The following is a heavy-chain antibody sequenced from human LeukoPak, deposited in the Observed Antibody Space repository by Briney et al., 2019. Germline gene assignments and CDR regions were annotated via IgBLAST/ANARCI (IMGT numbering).Heavy chain of an antibody. V-gene: IGHV3-7*01. CDR1: GFTFSNYW. D-gene: IGHD3-10*01. CDR2: INQDGSET. CDR3: ARDDYYGSEILDF. Sequence: PGGSLRLSCAASGFTFSNYWMNWDRQAPGKGLEWVAKINQDGSETYYVDSVKGRFTISRDNARNSLYLQMNSLRAEDTAVYYCARDDYYGSEILDFWGQGTLVTVSS. J-gene: IGHJ4*02.